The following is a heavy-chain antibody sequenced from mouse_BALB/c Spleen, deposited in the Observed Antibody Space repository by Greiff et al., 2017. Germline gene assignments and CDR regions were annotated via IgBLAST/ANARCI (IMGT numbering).Heavy chain of an antibody. CDR3: ARMGVPPFAY. V-gene: IGHV1-80*01. Sequence: VKLMESGAELVRPGSSVKISCKASGYAFSSYWMNWVKQRPGQGLEWIGQIYPGDGDTNYNGKFKGKATLTADKSSSTAYMQLSSLTSEDSAVYFCARMGVPPFAYWGQGTLVTVSA. CDR1: GYAFSSYW. J-gene: IGHJ3*01. CDR2: IYPGDGDT. D-gene: IGHD2-14*01.